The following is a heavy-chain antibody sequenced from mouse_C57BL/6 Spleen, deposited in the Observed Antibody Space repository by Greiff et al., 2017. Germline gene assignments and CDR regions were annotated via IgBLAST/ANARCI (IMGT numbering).Heavy chain of an antibody. J-gene: IGHJ3*01. CDR1: GFTFSDYG. V-gene: IGHV5-17*01. D-gene: IGHD2-4*01. Sequence: EVKVEESGGGLVKPGGSLKLSCAASGFTFSDYGMHWVRQAPEKGLEWVAYISSGSSTIYYADTVKGRFTISRDNAKNTLFLQMTSLRSEDTAMYYCARRWDYAWFAYWGQGTLVTVSA. CDR3: ARRWDYAWFAY. CDR2: ISSGSSTI.